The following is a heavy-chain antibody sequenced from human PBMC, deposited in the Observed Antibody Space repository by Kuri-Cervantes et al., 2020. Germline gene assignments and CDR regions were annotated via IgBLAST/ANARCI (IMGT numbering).Heavy chain of an antibody. J-gene: IGHJ6*04. D-gene: IGHD3-9*01. CDR2: ISSSGNTI. CDR1: GFTFSVYS. V-gene: IGHV3-48*01. CDR3: ARDGTIFWIPVMDV. Sequence: GESLKISCAASGFTFSVYSMNWVRQAPGKGLEWVSYISSSGNTIYYADSVKGRFTISRDNAKNSLYLQMSSLRAEDTAVYYCARDGTIFWIPVMDVWGKGTTVTVSS.